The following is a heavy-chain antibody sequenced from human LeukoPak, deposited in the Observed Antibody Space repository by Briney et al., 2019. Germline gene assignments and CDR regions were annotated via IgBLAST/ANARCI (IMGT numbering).Heavy chain of an antibody. CDR2: FDPEDGET. CDR3: AKDVTYYYGSGSYNRLGY. V-gene: IGHV1-24*01. D-gene: IGHD3-10*01. Sequence: ASVKVSCKVSGYTLTELSMHWVRQAPGKGLEWMGGFDPEDGETIYAQKFQGRVTMTEDTSTDTAYMELSSLRSEDTAVYYCAKDVTYYYGSGSYNRLGYWGQGTLVTVSS. J-gene: IGHJ4*02. CDR1: GYTLTELS.